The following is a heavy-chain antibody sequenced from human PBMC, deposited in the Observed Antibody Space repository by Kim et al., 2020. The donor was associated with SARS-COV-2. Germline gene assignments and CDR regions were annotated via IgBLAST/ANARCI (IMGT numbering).Heavy chain of an antibody. CDR2: P. D-gene: IGHD5-12*01. V-gene: IGHV7-4-1*02. CDR3: ARDRDIVAYDY. Sequence: PTYAQGFTGRFVFSLDTSVSTAYLQISSLKAEDTAVYYCARDRDIVAYDYWGQGTLGTVSS. J-gene: IGHJ4*02.